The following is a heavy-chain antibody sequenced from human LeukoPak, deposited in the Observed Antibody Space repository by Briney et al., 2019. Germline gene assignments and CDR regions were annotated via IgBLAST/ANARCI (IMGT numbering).Heavy chain of an antibody. V-gene: IGHV3-15*01. CDR2: IKSKTDGGTT. J-gene: IGHJ4*02. CDR3: TLSYGYGDGDY. CDR1: GFTFSNAW. D-gene: IGHD5-18*01. Sequence: GGSLRLSCAASGFTFSNAWMSWVRQAPGKGLEWVGRIKSKTDGGTTDYAAPVKGRFTVSRDDSKNTLYLQMNSLKTEDTAVYYCTLSYGYGDGDYWGQGTLVTVSS.